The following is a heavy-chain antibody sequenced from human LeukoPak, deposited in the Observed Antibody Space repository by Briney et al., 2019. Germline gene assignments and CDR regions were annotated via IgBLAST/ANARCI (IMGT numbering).Heavy chain of an antibody. Sequence: GGSLRLSCAASGFTFSSYAMSWVRHPPGKGLEWVASIFPSGGEIHYADSVRGRFTISRDNSKSILSLQMNSLRAEDTAIYYCATYRQVLLPFESWGQGTLVTVSS. CDR1: GFTFSSYA. D-gene: IGHD2-8*02. V-gene: IGHV3-23*01. J-gene: IGHJ4*02. CDR2: IFPSGGEI. CDR3: ATYRQVLLPFES.